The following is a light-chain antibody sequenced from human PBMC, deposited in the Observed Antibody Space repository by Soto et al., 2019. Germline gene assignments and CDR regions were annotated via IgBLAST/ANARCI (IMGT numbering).Light chain of an antibody. V-gene: IGLV1-44*01. Sequence: QSVLTQSPSASGTPGQSVTSSCYGSSSNIGSYPVYWYQQLPGTAPKLLIYNNNQRPSGVPDRFSGSKSGTSGSLAISGLQSEDEADYYCASWDDSLTGLYVFGTGTKVTVL. CDR2: NNN. CDR3: ASWDDSLTGLYV. J-gene: IGLJ1*01. CDR1: SSNIGSYP.